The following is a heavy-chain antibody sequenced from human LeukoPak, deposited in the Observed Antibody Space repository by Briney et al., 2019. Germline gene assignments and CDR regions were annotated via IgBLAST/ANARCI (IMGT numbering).Heavy chain of an antibody. Sequence: GGSLRLSCAASGFTFSSYAMSWVRQAPGKGLEWVAVISYDGSNKYYADSVKGRFTISRDNSKNTLYLQMNSLRAEDTAVYYCARDSYYDSSGYYCYWGQGTLVTVSS. CDR3: ARDSYYDSSGYYCY. D-gene: IGHD3-22*01. CDR2: ISYDGSNK. J-gene: IGHJ4*02. V-gene: IGHV3-30-3*01. CDR1: GFTFSSYA.